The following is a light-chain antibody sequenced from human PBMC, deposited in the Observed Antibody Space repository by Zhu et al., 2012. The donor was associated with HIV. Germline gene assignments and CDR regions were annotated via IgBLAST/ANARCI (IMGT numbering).Light chain of an antibody. J-gene: IGKJ3*01. Sequence: DVQLTQSPAFLSASVGDRVTITCRASESVSRYLAWYQQKPGKAPKLLIYDTSILQSGVPSTFSGSGSGTEFTLTISSLQPEDFATYYCQQLNTYPLFTFGPGTK. V-gene: IGKV1-9*01. CDR3: QQLNTYPLFT. CDR2: DTS. CDR1: ESVSRY.